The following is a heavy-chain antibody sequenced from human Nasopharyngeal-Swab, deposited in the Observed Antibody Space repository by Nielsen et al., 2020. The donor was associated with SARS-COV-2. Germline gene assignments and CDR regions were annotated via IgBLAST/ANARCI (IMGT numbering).Heavy chain of an antibody. CDR2: IKSKTDGGTT. J-gene: IGHJ3*02. CDR1: GFTFSNAW. CDR3: TTDRGFWSGRDTFDI. V-gene: IGHV3-15*07. D-gene: IGHD3-3*01. Sequence: GESLKISCAASGFTFSNAWMNWVRQAPGKGLEWVGRIKSKTDGGTTDYAAPVKGRFTISREDSKNTLYLQMNSLNTEDTAVYYCTTDRGFWSGRDTFDIWGQGTMVTVSS.